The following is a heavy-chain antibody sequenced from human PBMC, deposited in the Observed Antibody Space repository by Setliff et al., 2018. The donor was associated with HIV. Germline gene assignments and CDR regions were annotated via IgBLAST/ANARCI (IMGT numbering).Heavy chain of an antibody. CDR1: GFTFSNAW. J-gene: IGHJ6*03. Sequence: PGGSLRLSCAASGFTFSNAWMSWVRQAPGKGLEWVSSISSSSSYIYYADSVRGRFTVSRDNARNSLYLQATSLRAEDTAMYFCARVPAVWFGEHPVSRYYMDVWGRGTTVTVSS. CDR2: ISSSSSYI. D-gene: IGHD3-10*01. CDR3: ARVPAVWFGEHPVSRYYMDV. V-gene: IGHV3-21*01.